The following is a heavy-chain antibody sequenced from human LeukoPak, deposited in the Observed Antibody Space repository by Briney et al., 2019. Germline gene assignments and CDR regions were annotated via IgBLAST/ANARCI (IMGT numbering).Heavy chain of an antibody. V-gene: IGHV3-23*01. D-gene: IGHD2-2*01. Sequence: GGSLRLSCAASGFTFSSYARSWVRQAPGKGLEWVSAISGSGGSTYYADSVKGRFTISRDNSKNTLYLQMNSLRAEDTAVYYCAGFVVVPAAAFDYWGQGTLVTVSS. CDR1: GFTFSSYA. CDR3: AGFVVVPAAAFDY. CDR2: ISGSGGST. J-gene: IGHJ4*02.